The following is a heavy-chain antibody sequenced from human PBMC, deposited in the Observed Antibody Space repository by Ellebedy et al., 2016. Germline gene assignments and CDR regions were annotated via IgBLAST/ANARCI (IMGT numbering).Heavy chain of an antibody. CDR2: VYYSGST. J-gene: IGHJ4*02. V-gene: IGHV4-39*01. CDR3: ATSGSYLWADK. CDR1: GGSIRSSRYY. Sequence: GSLRLSCNVSGGSIRSSRYYGGWIRQPPGKGLEWIGIVYYSGSTYYNPSLKSRVTVSVDTSKNQFSLKMNSMTAADTAVYYCATSGSYLWADKWGQGTSVTVSA. D-gene: IGHD1-26*01.